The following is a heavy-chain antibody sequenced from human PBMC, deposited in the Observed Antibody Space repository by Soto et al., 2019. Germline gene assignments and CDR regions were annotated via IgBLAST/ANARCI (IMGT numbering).Heavy chain of an antibody. J-gene: IGHJ5*02. CDR1: GFIFSDYA. CDR3: AKDGSQTISGSCLSS. CDR2: ILFDGNKK. D-gene: IGHD1-26*01. V-gene: IGHV3-30*18. Sequence: QVQLVESGGGVVRPGRSLRLSCSASGFIFSDYAMHWVRQAPGKGMEWVAVILFDGNKKYYADSVKGRFTISRDNSKNTLYLQMNSLRAEDTAVYYCAKDGSQTISGSCLSSWGQGSLVTVSS.